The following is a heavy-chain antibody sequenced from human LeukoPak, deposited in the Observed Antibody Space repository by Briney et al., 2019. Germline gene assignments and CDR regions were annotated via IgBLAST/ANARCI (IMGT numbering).Heavy chain of an antibody. CDR1: GFTFSSYA. J-gene: IGHJ4*02. CDR3: AKDLARFFGY. D-gene: IGHD3-3*01. Sequence: GGSLRLYCAASGFTFSSYAMSWLRQAPGKGLEWVSAISGSGGSTYYADSVKGRFTISRDNSKNTLYLQMNSLRAEDTAVYYCAKDLARFFGYWGQGTLVTVSS. V-gene: IGHV3-23*01. CDR2: ISGSGGST.